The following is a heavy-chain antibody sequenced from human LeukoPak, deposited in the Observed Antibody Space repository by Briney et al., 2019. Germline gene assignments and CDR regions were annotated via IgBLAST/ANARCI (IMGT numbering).Heavy chain of an antibody. D-gene: IGHD5-12*01. Sequence: GASVKVSCKASGGTFSSYAISWVRQAPGQGLEWMGRIIPILGIANYAQKFQGRVTITADKSTSTAYVELSSLRSEDTAVYYCARTRDGYNYVEWEPFDYWGQGTLVTVSS. CDR2: IIPILGIA. CDR1: GGTFSSYA. CDR3: ARTRDGYNYVEWEPFDY. V-gene: IGHV1-69*04. J-gene: IGHJ4*02.